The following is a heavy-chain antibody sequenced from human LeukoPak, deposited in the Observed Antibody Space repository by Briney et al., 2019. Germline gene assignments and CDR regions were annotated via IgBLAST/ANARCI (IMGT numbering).Heavy chain of an antibody. Sequence: GGSLRLSCAASGFTFSSYAMNWVRQAPGKGLEWVSAISGSGGSTYYADSVKGRFTISRDNSKNTLYLQMNSLKTEDTAVYYCTSGLSVRRSNNTPVDYWGQGTLVTVSS. J-gene: IGHJ4*02. CDR2: ISGSGGST. V-gene: IGHV3-23*01. D-gene: IGHD1-1*01. CDR1: GFTFSSYA. CDR3: TSGLSVRRSNNTPVDY.